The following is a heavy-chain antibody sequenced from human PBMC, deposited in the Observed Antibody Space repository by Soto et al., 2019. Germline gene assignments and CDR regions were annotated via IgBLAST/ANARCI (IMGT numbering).Heavy chain of an antibody. J-gene: IGHJ6*02. CDR1: GGTFSSYA. D-gene: IGHD5-18*01. Sequence: QVQLVQSGAEVKKPGSSVKVSCXXXGGTFSSYAISXXXXAPGQGLEWMXGIXPIFGTANYAQKFQGRVTITADKSTSTAYMELSSLRSEDTAVYYCARDSGYSYGQDYYYYYGMDVWGQGTTVTVSS. V-gene: IGHV1-69*06. CDR3: ARDSGYSYGQDYYYYYGMDV. CDR2: IXPIFGTA.